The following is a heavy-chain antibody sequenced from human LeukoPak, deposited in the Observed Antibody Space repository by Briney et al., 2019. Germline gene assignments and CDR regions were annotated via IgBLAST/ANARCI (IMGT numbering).Heavy chain of an antibody. D-gene: IGHD3-9*01. CDR2: INSDGSST. J-gene: IGHJ6*03. CDR3: ARDDYDILTGYYEFYYYYYYMDV. V-gene: IGHV3-74*01. CDR1: GFTFSSYR. Sequence: GGSLRLSCAASGFTFSSYRMHWVRQAPGKGLVWVSRINSDGSSTSYADSVKGRFTISRDNAKNTLYLQMNSLRAEDTAVYYCARDDYDILTGYYEFYYYYYYMDVWGKGTTVTVSS.